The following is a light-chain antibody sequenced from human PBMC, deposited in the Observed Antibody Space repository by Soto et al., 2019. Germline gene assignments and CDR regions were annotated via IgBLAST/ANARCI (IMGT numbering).Light chain of an antibody. CDR2: HDD. V-gene: IGLV1-36*01. J-gene: IGLJ7*01. CDR3: AAWDDSLNADV. Sequence: QSVLTQPPSVSEAPRQSVTISWSGSTTNVGNNAVNWYQQVPGKAPRLLIFHDDLLPSGVSDRFSGSKFGTSASLTISGLQSEDEADYYCAAWDDSLNADVFGGGTQLTVL. CDR1: TTNVGNNA.